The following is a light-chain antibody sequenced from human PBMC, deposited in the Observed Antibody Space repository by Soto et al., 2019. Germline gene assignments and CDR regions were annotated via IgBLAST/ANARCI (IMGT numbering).Light chain of an antibody. V-gene: IGKV1-39*01. CDR2: AAS. CDR3: QQGYSNPWT. Sequence: DIQMTQSPSSLSASIGDRVTITCRASQTVNTYLHWYQQKPGKAPKLLIYAASNLQSGVPSRFSGNGSGTNFTLSLNSLQPEDFATYYCQQGYSNPWTFGQGTKVEIK. J-gene: IGKJ1*01. CDR1: QTVNTY.